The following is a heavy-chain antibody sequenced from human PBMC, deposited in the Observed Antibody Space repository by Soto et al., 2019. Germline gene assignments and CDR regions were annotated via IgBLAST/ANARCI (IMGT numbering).Heavy chain of an antibody. V-gene: IGHV1-3*01. CDR1: GYTFTSYA. Sequence: QVQLVQSGAEVKKPGASVKVSCKASGYTFTSYAMHWVRQAPGQRLEWMGWINAGNGNTKYSQQSQGRDTITRDTSATTASMELSSLRSEDTAVYYCARGVAGPLPRFAPWGQGPLVTVSS. D-gene: IGHD6-19*01. CDR2: INAGNGNT. CDR3: ARGVAGPLPRFAP. J-gene: IGHJ5*02.